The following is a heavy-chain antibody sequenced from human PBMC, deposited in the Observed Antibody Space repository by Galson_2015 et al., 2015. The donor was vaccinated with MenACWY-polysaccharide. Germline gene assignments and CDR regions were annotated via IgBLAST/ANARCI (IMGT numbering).Heavy chain of an antibody. CDR2: INSDASGT. D-gene: IGHD1-1*01. CDR1: GFTFSNYW. J-gene: IGHJ4*02. V-gene: IGHV3-74*01. CDR3: ARLTIELGHDY. Sequence: SLRLSCAASGFTFSNYWMHWVRQAPGKGPVWVPRINSDASGTDYADSVKGRFTISRDNAKNTLCLQMNSLRAEDTAVYYCARLTIELGHDYWGQGALVTVSA.